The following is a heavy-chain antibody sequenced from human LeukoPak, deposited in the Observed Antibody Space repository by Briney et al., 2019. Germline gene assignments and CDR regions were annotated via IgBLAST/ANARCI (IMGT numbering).Heavy chain of an antibody. CDR2: ISANGASA. J-gene: IGHJ6*02. V-gene: IGHV3-23*01. D-gene: IGHD2-2*01. Sequence: GGSLGLSCAASGFTFSSYAMSWVRQAPGKGLEWVSGISANGASAYYADSVKGRFTLSRDTSKNTVYLQMNSLRAEDTAEYYCAKAVGDYYYYAMDVWGQGTTVTVSS. CDR3: AKAVGDYYYYAMDV. CDR1: GFTFSSYA.